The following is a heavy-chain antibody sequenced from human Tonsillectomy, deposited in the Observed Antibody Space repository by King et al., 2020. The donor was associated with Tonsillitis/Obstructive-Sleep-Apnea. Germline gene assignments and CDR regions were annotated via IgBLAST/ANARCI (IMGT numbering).Heavy chain of an antibody. V-gene: IGHV1-58*01. CDR3: AAGENYYYMDV. Sequence: QRVESGPEVKKPGTSVKVSCKASGFTFTSADVQWVREAGGQRRAWVGWIVVGSGNTNYAQKFQERETITRDMSKSTAYMELSSLRSEDTAVYYCAAGENYYYMDVWGKGTTVTVSS. J-gene: IGHJ6*03. CDR1: GFTFTSAD. CDR2: IVVGSGNT.